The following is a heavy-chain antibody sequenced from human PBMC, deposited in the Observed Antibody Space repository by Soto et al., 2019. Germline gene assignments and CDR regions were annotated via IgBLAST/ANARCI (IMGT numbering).Heavy chain of an antibody. Sequence: QVQLVESGGGLVKPGGSLRLSCAASGFTFSDYYMSWIRQAPGKGLEWVSYINSSGSTIYYADSVKGRFTISRDNAKNSLYLQMNSLGAEDTAVFFCARVMIPPAAMVFDYWGQGTLVTVSS. D-gene: IGHD2-2*01. CDR3: ARVMIPPAAMVFDY. V-gene: IGHV3-11*04. CDR2: INSSGSTI. J-gene: IGHJ4*02. CDR1: GFTFSDYY.